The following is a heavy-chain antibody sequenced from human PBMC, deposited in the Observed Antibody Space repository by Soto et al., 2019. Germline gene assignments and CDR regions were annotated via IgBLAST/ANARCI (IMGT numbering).Heavy chain of an antibody. V-gene: IGHV3-64*01. D-gene: IGHD3-22*01. CDR1: GFTFSSYA. CDR3: ARDPDSSGYYYFDF. J-gene: IGHJ4*02. CDR2: ISSYGGST. Sequence: EVPLVESGGGLVQPGGSLRLSCAASGFTFSSYAMHWVRQAPGKGLEYVSAISSYGGSTYYANSVKGRFTISRDNSKNTLDLQMGSLRAEDMAVYYCARDPDSSGYYYFDFWGQGTLVTVSS.